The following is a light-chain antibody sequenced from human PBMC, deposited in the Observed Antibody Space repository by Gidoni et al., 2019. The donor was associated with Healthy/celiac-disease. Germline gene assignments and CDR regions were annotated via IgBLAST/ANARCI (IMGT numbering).Light chain of an antibody. CDR3: NSRDSSGNHLKV. Sequence: SSELTQDPAVSVALVQTVRITCQGDSLRSYYASWYQQQPGQAPVLVIYGKNNRPSGIPDRFSGSSSGNTASLTITGAQAEDEADYYCNSRDSSGNHLKVFGGGTKLTVL. V-gene: IGLV3-19*01. CDR1: SLRSYY. CDR2: GKN. J-gene: IGLJ2*01.